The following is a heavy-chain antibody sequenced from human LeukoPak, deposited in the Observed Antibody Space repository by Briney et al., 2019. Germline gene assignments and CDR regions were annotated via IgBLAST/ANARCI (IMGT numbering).Heavy chain of an antibody. CDR3: ARDCYYDSSGYWDYYFDY. CDR2: IWYDGSNK. D-gene: IGHD3-22*01. CDR1: GFTFSNYA. J-gene: IGHJ4*02. Sequence: PGGSLRLSSAASGFTFSNYAMSWVRQAPGKGLEWVAVIWYDGSNKYYADSVKGRFTISRDNSKNTLYLEMNSLRAEDTAVYYCARDCYYDSSGYWDYYFDYWGQGTLVTVSS. V-gene: IGHV3-33*08.